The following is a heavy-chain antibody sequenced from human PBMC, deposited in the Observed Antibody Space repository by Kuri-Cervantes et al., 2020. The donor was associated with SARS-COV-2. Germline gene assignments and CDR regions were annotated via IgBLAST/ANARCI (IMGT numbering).Heavy chain of an antibody. J-gene: IGHJ4*02. CDR3: ARGYGSRSSFYY. CDR2: ISTYYGDT. CDR1: GYTFTSYG. D-gene: IGHD6-13*01. V-gene: IGHV1-18*01. Sequence: ASVKVSCKASGYTFTSYGIGWVRQAPGQGLEWMGWISTYYGDTDYAQSFQDRVTMTTDTSTSTAYMELKSLRSDDTAVYYCARGYGSRSSFYYWGQGTLVTVSS.